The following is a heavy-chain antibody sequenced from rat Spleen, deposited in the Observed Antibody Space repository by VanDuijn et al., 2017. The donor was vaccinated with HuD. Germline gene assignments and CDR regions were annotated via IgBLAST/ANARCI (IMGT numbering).Heavy chain of an antibody. D-gene: IGHD1-11*01. CDR1: GITFSSHG. CDR2: ISPSGGTI. J-gene: IGHJ4*01. V-gene: IGHV5-19*01. CDR3: ARQGNNFVMDA. Sequence: EVQLVESGGGLVQPGRSLKLSCAASGITFSSHGMHWIRQAPTKGLEWVASISPSGGTIYYRDSVKGRLTISRDNAKSTLYLQMNSLRSEDTATYYCARQGNNFVMDAWGQGASVTVSS.